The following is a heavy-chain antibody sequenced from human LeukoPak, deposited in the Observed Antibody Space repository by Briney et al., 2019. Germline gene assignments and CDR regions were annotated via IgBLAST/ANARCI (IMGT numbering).Heavy chain of an antibody. Sequence: GGSLRLSCAASGFTVNSNYMSWVRQAPGKGLECVSVIYSDATTYYADSVKGRFTISRDNSKSTVYLQMNSLRADDTAVYFCARAREMGTTTGVAYWGQGTLVTVSS. D-gene: IGHD1-26*01. V-gene: IGHV3-53*01. CDR2: IYSDATT. J-gene: IGHJ4*02. CDR3: ARAREMGTTTGVAY. CDR1: GFTVNSNY.